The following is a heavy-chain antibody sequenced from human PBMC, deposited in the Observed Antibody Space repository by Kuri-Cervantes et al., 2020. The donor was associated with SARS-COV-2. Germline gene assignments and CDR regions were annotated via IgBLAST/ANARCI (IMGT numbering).Heavy chain of an antibody. CDR2: IWYDGSNK. D-gene: IGHD3-22*01. Sequence: GESLKISCAASGFTSSSYGMHWVRQAPGKGLEWVAVIWYDGSNKYYADSVKGRFTISRDNSKNTLYLQMNSLRAEDTAVYYCARDQITMIYGMDVWGQGTTVTV. V-gene: IGHV3-33*01. J-gene: IGHJ6*02. CDR3: ARDQITMIYGMDV. CDR1: GFTSSSYG.